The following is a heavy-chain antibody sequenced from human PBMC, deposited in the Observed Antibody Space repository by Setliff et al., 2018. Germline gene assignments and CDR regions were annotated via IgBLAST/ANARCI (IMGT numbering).Heavy chain of an antibody. D-gene: IGHD6-19*01. CDR3: ARDRVGSGWPDAFDI. CDR2: IYYSGST. J-gene: IGHJ3*02. Sequence: SETLSLTCTVSGGSISSYYWSWIRQPPGKGLEWIGYIYYSGSTNYNPSLKSRVTISVDTSKNQVSLKLSSVTAADTAVYYCARDRVGSGWPDAFDIWGQGTMVTVSS. CDR1: GGSISSYY. V-gene: IGHV4-59*12.